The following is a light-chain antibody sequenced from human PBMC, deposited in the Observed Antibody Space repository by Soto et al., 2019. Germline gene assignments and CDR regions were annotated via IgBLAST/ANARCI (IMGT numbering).Light chain of an antibody. CDR2: DVI. Sequence: QSVLTQPASVSGSPGQSITISCTGTSSDVGAHNYVSWYQHHPGKAPRLVIHDVIIRPSGLSNRFSGSKSANTAYLTVSGLQAEDEADYYCSSYTTSGTWVFGGGTKLTVL. CDR3: SSYTTSGTWV. V-gene: IGLV2-14*03. J-gene: IGLJ3*02. CDR1: SSDVGAHNY.